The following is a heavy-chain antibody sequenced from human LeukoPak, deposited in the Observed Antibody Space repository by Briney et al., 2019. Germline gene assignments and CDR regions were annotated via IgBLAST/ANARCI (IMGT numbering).Heavy chain of an antibody. D-gene: IGHD3-10*01. CDR2: VWATGTKK. CDR1: GFMFSNYG. J-gene: IGHJ6*03. Sequence: GGSLRLSCVASGFMFSNYGMHWVRQAPGKGLEGVAVVWATGTKKDYADSVKGRFTISRDNTKNTLYLQMNSLRAEDTAVYYCARKRDGSGTYFNNYFYYYYMDVWGKGTTVTVTS. V-gene: IGHV3-33*01. CDR3: ARKRDGSGTYFNNYFYYYYMDV.